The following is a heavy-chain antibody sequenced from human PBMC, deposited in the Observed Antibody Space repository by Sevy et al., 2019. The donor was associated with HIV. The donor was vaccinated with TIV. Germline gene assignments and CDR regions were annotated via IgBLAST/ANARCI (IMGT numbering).Heavy chain of an antibody. V-gene: IGHV3-7*01. J-gene: IGHJ4*02. D-gene: IGHD3-22*01. CDR2: IKKDGSEK. CDR1: GFTFSSYW. CDR3: ARGLMYYYDSSSFDY. Sequence: GGSLRLSCAASGFTFSSYWMSWVRQAPGKGLEWVANIKKDGSEKYYVDSVKGRFTISRDKDKNSLYLQMNSLRAEDTAVYYCARGLMYYYDSSSFDYWGQGTLVTVSS.